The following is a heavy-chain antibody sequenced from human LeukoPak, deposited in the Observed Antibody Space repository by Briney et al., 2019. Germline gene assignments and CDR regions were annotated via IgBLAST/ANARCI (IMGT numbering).Heavy chain of an antibody. V-gene: IGHV4-59*01. J-gene: IGHJ4*02. Sequence: SETLSLTCTVSGGSISSYYWSWIRQPPGKGLEWIGYIYHSGSTNYNASLKSRVTMPVDTSKNQFSLKLSSVTAADTAVYYCASGGGWNDKFVYWGQGALVTVSP. CDR1: GGSISSYY. D-gene: IGHD1-1*01. CDR2: IYHSGST. CDR3: ASGGGWNDKFVY.